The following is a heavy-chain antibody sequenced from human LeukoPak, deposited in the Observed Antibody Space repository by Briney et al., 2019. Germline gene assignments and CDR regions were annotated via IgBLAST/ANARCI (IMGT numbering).Heavy chain of an antibody. D-gene: IGHD2-2*01. CDR1: GFTFSSYW. V-gene: IGHV3-7*01. J-gene: IGHJ3*02. Sequence: GGSLRLSCAASGFTFSSYWMSWVRQAPGKGLEWVANIKQDGSEKYYVDSVKSRFTISRDNAKNSLYLQMNSLRAEDTAVYYCARATEIVVVPAAISDAFDIWGQGTMVTVSS. CDR3: ARATEIVVVPAAISDAFDI. CDR2: IKQDGSEK.